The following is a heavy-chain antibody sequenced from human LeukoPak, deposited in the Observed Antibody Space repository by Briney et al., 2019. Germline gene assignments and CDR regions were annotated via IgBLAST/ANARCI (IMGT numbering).Heavy chain of an antibody. CDR3: AKSVTTAVAFDY. D-gene: IGHD6-19*01. CDR2: ISGSGDGT. CDR1: GFTFSHYA. Sequence: PGGSLRLSCTVSGFTFSHYAMAWVRLAPGKGLEWVSAISGSGDGTYYAESVKGRFTISRDNSKNTLYPQMNSLRAEDTAVYYCAKSVTTAVAFDYWGQGTLVTVSS. J-gene: IGHJ4*02. V-gene: IGHV3-23*01.